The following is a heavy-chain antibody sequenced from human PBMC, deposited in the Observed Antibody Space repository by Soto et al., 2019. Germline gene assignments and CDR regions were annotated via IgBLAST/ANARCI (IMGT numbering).Heavy chain of an antibody. CDR3: AREVRDTAVADFDY. CDR2: ISSSISTM. CDR1: GFTISSYS. Sequence: EVQLVESGGGLVQPGGSLRLSCAASGFTISSYSMNWVRQAPGKGLEWLSYISSSISTMHYADSVKGRFTISRDNAKNSLYLQINSLRDEDTAVYYCAREVRDTAVADFDYWGQGTLFTVSS. V-gene: IGHV3-48*02. D-gene: IGHD5-18*01. J-gene: IGHJ4*02.